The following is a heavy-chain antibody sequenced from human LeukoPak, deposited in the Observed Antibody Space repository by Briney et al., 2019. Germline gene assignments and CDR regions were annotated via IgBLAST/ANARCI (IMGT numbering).Heavy chain of an antibody. CDR3: ASGGGDY. D-gene: IGHD3-16*01. Sequence: SETLSLTCTVSGGSISSYYWSWIRQPPGKGLEWIGYIYYSGSINYNPSLKSRVTISVDTSKNQFSLKLSSVTAADTAVYYCASGGGDYWGQGTLVTVSS. V-gene: IGHV4-59*12. CDR2: IYYSGSI. CDR1: GGSISSYY. J-gene: IGHJ4*02.